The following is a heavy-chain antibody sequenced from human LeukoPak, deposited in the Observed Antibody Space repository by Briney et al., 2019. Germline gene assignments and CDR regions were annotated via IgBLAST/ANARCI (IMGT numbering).Heavy chain of an antibody. V-gene: IGHV3-7*01. CDR1: GFTFRSFW. CDR2: IHPDGNYT. Sequence: PGGSLRLSCEASGFTFRSFWMGWVRQAPGKGLEGVANIHPDGNYTSYVNSVNGLFTISRDNAKESMFMQMNSLRAEEMALYYCVRWGEEAGMDRWGQGTLVTVSS. D-gene: IGHD6-19*01. J-gene: IGHJ5*02. CDR3: VRWGEEAGMDR.